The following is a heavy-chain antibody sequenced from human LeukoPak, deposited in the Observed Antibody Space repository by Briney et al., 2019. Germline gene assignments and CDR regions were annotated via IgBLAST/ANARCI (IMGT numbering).Heavy chain of an antibody. V-gene: IGHV3-9*01. Sequence: PGRSLRLSCAASGFTFGDYAMHWVRQAPGKGLVWVSGMSWSGNIFGYADSVKGRFTISRDNAKNTLSLQTNSLLAEDTAFYYCARVIRAPDYWGQGTLVTVSS. J-gene: IGHJ4*02. CDR3: ARVIRAPDY. CDR2: MSWSGNIF. CDR1: GFTFGDYA. D-gene: IGHD2-21*01.